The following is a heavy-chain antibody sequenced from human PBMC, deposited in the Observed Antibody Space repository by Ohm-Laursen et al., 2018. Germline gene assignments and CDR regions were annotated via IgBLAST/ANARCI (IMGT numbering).Heavy chain of an antibody. J-gene: IGHJ4*02. CDR1: GFTFSSYA. Sequence: GSLRLSCTASGFTFSSYAMSWVRQAPGKGLEWVSSLSDSGGSTYYADSVKGRFTISRDNSKNTLYLQMNSLRAEDTAVYYCAQDLEYGSDYRGRGTLVTVSS. CDR3: AQDLEYGSDY. CDR2: LSDSGGST. D-gene: IGHD6-6*01. V-gene: IGHV3-23*01.